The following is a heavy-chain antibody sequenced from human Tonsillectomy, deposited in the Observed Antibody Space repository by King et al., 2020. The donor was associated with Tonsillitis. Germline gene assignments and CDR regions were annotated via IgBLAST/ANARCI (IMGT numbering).Heavy chain of an antibody. CDR3: AKGDIVVVPAAIYYYGMDV. J-gene: IGHJ6*02. Sequence: VQLVESGGGVVQPGRSLRLSCAASGFTFSSYGMHCVRQAPGKGLAWVAVISYDGSIKYYADSGKGRFTISRDHSKNTLYLQMNSLIAEDTAVYYCAKGDIVVVPAAIYYYGMDVWGQGTTVTVSS. D-gene: IGHD2-2*01. CDR2: ISYDGSIK. CDR1: GFTFSSYG. V-gene: IGHV3-30*18.